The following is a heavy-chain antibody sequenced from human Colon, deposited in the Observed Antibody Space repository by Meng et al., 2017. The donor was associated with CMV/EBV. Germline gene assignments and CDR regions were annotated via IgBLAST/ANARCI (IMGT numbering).Heavy chain of an antibody. CDR2: ISPGDDNG. Sequence: VRFSCKASGYSFSNYVLHWVRQAPGQGLEWMGWISPGDDNGKYSQKFQGRVAITKDTSASTAYLDLSSLKSEDTAVYYCAITSLFDYWGQGTLVTVSS. CDR1: GYSFSNYV. CDR3: AITSLFDY. J-gene: IGHJ4*02. V-gene: IGHV1-3*01.